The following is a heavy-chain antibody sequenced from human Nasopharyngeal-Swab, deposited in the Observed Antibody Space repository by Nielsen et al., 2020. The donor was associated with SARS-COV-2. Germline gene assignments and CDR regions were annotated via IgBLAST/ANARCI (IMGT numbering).Heavy chain of an antibody. V-gene: IGHV3-30-3*01. D-gene: IGHD2-8*02. Sequence: GESLKISCAASGFTFSSYAMHWVRQAPGKGLEWVAVISYDGSNKYYADSVKSRFTISRDNSKNTLYLQMNSPRAEDTAVYYCARGTGTPFDYWGQGTLVTVSS. J-gene: IGHJ4*02. CDR1: GFTFSSYA. CDR2: ISYDGSNK. CDR3: ARGTGTPFDY.